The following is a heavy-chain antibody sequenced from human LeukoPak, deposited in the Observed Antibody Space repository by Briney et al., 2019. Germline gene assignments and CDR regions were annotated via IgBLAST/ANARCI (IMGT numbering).Heavy chain of an antibody. V-gene: IGHV4-61*02. D-gene: IGHD3-10*01. CDR2: IYTSGST. CDR3: ARVARMVRASLYYFDY. J-gene: IGHJ4*02. Sequence: SETLSLTCTVSGGSISSGSYYWSWIRQPAGKGLEWIGRIYTSGSTNYNPSLKSRVTISVDTSKNQFSLKLSSVTAADTAVYYCARVARMVRASLYYFDYWGQGTLVTVSS. CDR1: GGSISSGSYY.